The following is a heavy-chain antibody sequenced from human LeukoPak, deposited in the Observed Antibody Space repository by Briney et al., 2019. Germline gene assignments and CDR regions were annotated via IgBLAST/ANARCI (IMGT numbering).Heavy chain of an antibody. Sequence: GGSLRLSCAASGFXFSSYSMNWVRQAPGKGLEWVSSISSSSSYIFYADSVKGRFTISRDNAKNSLYLQMDSLRAEDTAVYYCAREGSGYDFDYWGQGTLVTVSS. V-gene: IGHV3-21*01. J-gene: IGHJ4*02. CDR2: ISSSSSYI. D-gene: IGHD5-12*01. CDR3: AREGSGYDFDY. CDR1: GFXFSSYS.